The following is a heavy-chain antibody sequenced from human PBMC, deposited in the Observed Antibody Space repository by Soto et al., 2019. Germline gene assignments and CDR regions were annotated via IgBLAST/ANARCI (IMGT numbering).Heavy chain of an antibody. V-gene: IGHV1-24*01. J-gene: IGHJ4*02. CDR3: VKDSPIGSVFSGHDDIDS. CDR1: GYTLTELS. D-gene: IGHD5-12*01. Sequence: GASVKVSCKVSGYTLTELSMHWVRQAPGKGLEWMGGFDPEDGETIYAQKFQGRVTITADKSTTTAYMEVSSLRPEDTAMYYCVKDSPIGSVFSGHDDIDSWGQGTPVTVSS. CDR2: FDPEDGET.